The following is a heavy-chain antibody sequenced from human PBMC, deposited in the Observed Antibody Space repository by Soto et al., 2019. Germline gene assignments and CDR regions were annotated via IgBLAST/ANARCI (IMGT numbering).Heavy chain of an antibody. Sequence: QLQLQESGPGLVKPSETLSLTCTVSGGSISSSSYYWGWIRQPPGKGLEWIGSIYYSGSTYYNPSLKRRVTISVDTSKNQFSLKLSSVTAADTAVYYCARHSADCSGGSCYWGNWFDPWGQGTLVTVSS. CDR1: GGSISSSSYY. CDR3: ARHSADCSGGSCYWGNWFDP. J-gene: IGHJ5*02. CDR2: IYYSGST. V-gene: IGHV4-39*01. D-gene: IGHD2-15*01.